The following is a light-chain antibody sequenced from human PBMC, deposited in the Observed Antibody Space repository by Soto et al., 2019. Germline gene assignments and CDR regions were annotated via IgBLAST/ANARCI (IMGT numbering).Light chain of an antibody. V-gene: IGKV1-5*03. J-gene: IGKJ1*01. Sequence: DIQVAHYSSTVSRAGGDRRTMRSPASQSISSWLAWYQQKPGKAPKLLIYKASSLESGVPSRFSGSGSGTEFTLTIRSLHPDDFATYYCKEYNSYSRTCGQGTKVDIK. CDR1: QSISSW. CDR2: KAS. CDR3: KEYNSYSRT.